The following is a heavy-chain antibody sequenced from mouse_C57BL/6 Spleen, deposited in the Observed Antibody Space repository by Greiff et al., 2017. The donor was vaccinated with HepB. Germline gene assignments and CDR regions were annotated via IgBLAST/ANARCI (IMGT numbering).Heavy chain of an antibody. CDR3: ARTYYGNPAAWFAY. CDR1: GYTFTDYN. D-gene: IGHD2-10*01. Sequence: EVKLMESGPELVKPGASVKMSCKASGYTFTDYNMHWVKQSHGKSLEWIGYINPNNGGTSYNQKFKGKATLTVNKSSSTAYMELRSLTSEDSAVYYCARTYYGNPAAWFAYWGQGTLVTVSA. V-gene: IGHV1-22*01. CDR2: INPNNGGT. J-gene: IGHJ3*01.